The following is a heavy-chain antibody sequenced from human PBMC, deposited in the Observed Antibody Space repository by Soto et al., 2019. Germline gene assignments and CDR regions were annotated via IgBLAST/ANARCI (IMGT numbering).Heavy chain of an antibody. V-gene: IGHV3-23*01. CDR3: AKSHMVRGVKYYFDY. CDR1: GFTFSSYA. J-gene: IGHJ4*02. CDR2: ISGSGGST. D-gene: IGHD3-10*01. Sequence: EVQLLESGGGLVQPGGSLRLSCAASGFTFSSYAMSWVRQAPGKGLEWVSAISGSGGSTYYADSVKGRFTISRDNSKYTVYLQMNSLRAEDTAVYYCAKSHMVRGVKYYFDYWGQGTLVTVSS.